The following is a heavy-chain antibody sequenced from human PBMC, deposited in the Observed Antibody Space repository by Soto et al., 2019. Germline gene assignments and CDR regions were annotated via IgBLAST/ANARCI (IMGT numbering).Heavy chain of an antibody. Sequence: GESLKISCKGSGHSFTSYSITWVRQMPGKGLEWMGRIDPTDSYTNYSPSFQGHATISADKSINTAYLQWSSLKASDSAMYYCARPYSSSWDIDYWGQGTLVTVSS. CDR3: ARPYSSSWDIDY. J-gene: IGHJ4*02. CDR2: IDPTDSYT. CDR1: GHSFTSYS. V-gene: IGHV5-10-1*01. D-gene: IGHD6-13*01.